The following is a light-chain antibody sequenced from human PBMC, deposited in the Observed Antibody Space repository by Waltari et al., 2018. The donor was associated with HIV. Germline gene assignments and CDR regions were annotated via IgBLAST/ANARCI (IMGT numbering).Light chain of an antibody. Sequence: QSALTQPASVSGSPGQSITISSTVTSSDVGGYNYVSWYQQHPGKAPKLMIYEVSNRPSGVSNRFSGSKSGNTASLTISGLQAEDEADYYCSSYTSSSTLWVFGGGTKLTVL. J-gene: IGLJ3*02. CDR3: SSYTSSSTLWV. CDR1: SSDVGGYNY. V-gene: IGLV2-14*01. CDR2: EVS.